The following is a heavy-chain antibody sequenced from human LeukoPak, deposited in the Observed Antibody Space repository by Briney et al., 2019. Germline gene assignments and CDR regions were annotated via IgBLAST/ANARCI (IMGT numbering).Heavy chain of an antibody. CDR3: AKQWDLTLDY. CDR2: ISGSGGST. Sequence: XGSLTLSCAASGFTFSSYAMSWVRQAPGKGLEWVSAISGSGGSTYYADSVKGRFTISRDNSKNTLYLQMNSLRAEDTAVYYCAKQWDLTLDYWGQGTLVTVSS. D-gene: IGHD1-26*01. CDR1: GFTFSSYA. J-gene: IGHJ4*02. V-gene: IGHV3-23*01.